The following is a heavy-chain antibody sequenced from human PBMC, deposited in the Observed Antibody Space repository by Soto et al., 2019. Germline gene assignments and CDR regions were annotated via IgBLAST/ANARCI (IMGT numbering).Heavy chain of an antibody. CDR1: GYTFTSYA. CDR3: ARDRQWLRYYYMGV. Sequence: ASVKVSCKASGYTFTSYAMHWVRQAPGQRLEWMGWINAGNGNTKYSQKFQGRVTIARDTSASTAYMELSSLRSEDTAVYYCARDRQWLRYYYMGVWGKGTTVTVSS. V-gene: IGHV1-3*01. D-gene: IGHD6-19*01. J-gene: IGHJ6*03. CDR2: INAGNGNT.